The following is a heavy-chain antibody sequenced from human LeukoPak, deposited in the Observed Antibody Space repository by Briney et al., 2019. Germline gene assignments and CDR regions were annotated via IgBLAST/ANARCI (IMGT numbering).Heavy chain of an antibody. J-gene: IGHJ4*02. CDR2: IIPILGIA. Sequence: GASVKVSCKAYGGTFSSYAISWVRQAPGQGLEWMGRIIPILGIANYAQKFQGGVTITADKSTSTAYMELSSLRSEDTAVYYCARPVDDILTGFDYWGQGTLVTVS. V-gene: IGHV1-69*04. CDR3: ARPVDDILTGFDY. CDR1: GGTFSSYA. D-gene: IGHD3-9*01.